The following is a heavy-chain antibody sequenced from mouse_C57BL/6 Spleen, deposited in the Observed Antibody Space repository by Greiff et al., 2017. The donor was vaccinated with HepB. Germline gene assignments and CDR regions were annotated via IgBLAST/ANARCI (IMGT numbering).Heavy chain of an antibody. Sequence: QVQLQQSGAELARPGASVKLSCKASGYTFTSYGISWVKQRTGQGLEWIGEIYPRSGNTYYNEKFKGKATLTADKSSSTAYMELRSLTSEDSAVYFCARDSDGNYYFDYWGQGTTLTVSS. CDR2: IYPRSGNT. CDR1: GYTFTSYG. V-gene: IGHV1-81*01. D-gene: IGHD2-1*01. CDR3: ARDSDGNYYFDY. J-gene: IGHJ2*01.